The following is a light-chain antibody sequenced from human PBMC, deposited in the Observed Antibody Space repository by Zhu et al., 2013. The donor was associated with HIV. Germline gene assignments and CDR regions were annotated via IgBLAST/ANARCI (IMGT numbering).Light chain of an antibody. Sequence: DIQMAQSPSATSASVGDTVTITCRASQGIAYFLSWFQQKPGKVPTRLIFGASNLQSGVPSRFSGHGSGTEFTLTISGVRPDDSATYYCLQHKTYPRTFGQGT. J-gene: IGKJ1*01. CDR3: LQHKTYPRT. V-gene: IGKV1-17*03. CDR1: QGIAYF. CDR2: GAS.